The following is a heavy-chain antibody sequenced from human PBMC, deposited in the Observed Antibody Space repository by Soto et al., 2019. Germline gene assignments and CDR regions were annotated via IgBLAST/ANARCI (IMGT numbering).Heavy chain of an antibody. V-gene: IGHV3-11*06. J-gene: IGHJ4*02. Sequence: GGSLRLSCAASGFTFSDYYMSWIRQAPGKGLEWVSHISSSSSYTNYADSVKGRFTISRDNAKNSLYLQMNSLRAEDTAVYYCARDLTGYYYDSSGYYSDYWGQGTLVTVSS. CDR1: GFTFSDYY. CDR3: ARDLTGYYYDSSGYYSDY. D-gene: IGHD3-22*01. CDR2: ISSSSSYT.